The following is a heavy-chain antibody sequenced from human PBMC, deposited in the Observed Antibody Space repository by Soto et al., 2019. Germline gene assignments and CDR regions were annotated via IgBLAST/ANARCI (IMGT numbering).Heavy chain of an antibody. D-gene: IGHD3-22*01. J-gene: IGHJ4*02. Sequence: QLQLQESGPGLVKPSETLSLTCTVSGGSISSSSYYWGWIRQPPGKGLEWIGSIYYSGSTYYNPSLKSRVTISVDTSKNQFSLKLSSVTAADTAVYYCARHNYDSSGYFDYWGQGTLVTVSS. CDR1: GGSISSSSYY. V-gene: IGHV4-39*01. CDR2: IYYSGST. CDR3: ARHNYDSSGYFDY.